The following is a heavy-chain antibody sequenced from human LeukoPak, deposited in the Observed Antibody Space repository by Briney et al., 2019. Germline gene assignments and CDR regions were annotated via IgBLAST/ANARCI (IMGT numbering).Heavy chain of an antibody. V-gene: IGHV1-69*13. CDR2: IIPIFGTA. D-gene: IGHD3-3*01. Sequence: SVKVSCKASRGTFSIYAISWVRQAPGQGLEWMGGIIPIFGTANYAQKFQGRVTITADESTSTANMELSSLRSEDTAVYYCAREEWYDALDIWGQGTMVTFSS. CDR1: RGTFSIYA. CDR3: AREEWYDALDI. J-gene: IGHJ3*02.